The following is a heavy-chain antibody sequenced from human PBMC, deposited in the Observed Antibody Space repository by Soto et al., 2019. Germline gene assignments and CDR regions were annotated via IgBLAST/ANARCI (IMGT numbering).Heavy chain of an antibody. CDR3: ARMKLARLDH. J-gene: IGHJ4*02. Sequence: QVQLLQSGTEVKRPGSSLKVSCRASGVSFNSYGFAWVRQAPGRGLEWVGKINPASQLSNYQQSLQGRVTITAATSTRTAYMELSGLTSEDTAVYYCARMKLARLDHWGKGNLVTVSS. V-gene: IGHV1-69*09. CDR1: GVSFNSYG. CDR2: INPASQLS.